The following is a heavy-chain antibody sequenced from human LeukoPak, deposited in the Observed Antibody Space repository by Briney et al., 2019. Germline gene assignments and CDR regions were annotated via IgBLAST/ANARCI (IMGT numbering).Heavy chain of an antibody. V-gene: IGHV4-39*07. CDR2: IYYSGST. CDR3: AREAGPGWVAATLNWFDP. J-gene: IGHJ5*02. D-gene: IGHD2-15*01. CDR1: GGSISSSSYY. Sequence: SETLSLTCTVSGGSISSSSYYWGWIRQPPGKGLEWIGSIYYSGSTYYNPSLKSRVTISVDTSKNQFSLKLSSVTAADTAVYYCAREAGPGWVAATLNWFDPWGQGTLVTVSS.